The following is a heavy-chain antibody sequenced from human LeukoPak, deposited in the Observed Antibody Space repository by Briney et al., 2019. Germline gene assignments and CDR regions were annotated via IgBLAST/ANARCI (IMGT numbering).Heavy chain of an antibody. J-gene: IGHJ5*02. CDR1: GGTFSSYA. CDR2: IIPILGIA. V-gene: IGHV1-69*04. Sequence: SVKVSCKASGGTFSSYAISWVRQAPGQGLEWMGRIIPILGIANYAQKFQGRVTITADKSTSTAYMELSSLRSEDTAVYYCATVVVSYYYDSSGHPSWFDPWGQGTLVTVSS. D-gene: IGHD3-22*01. CDR3: ATVVVSYYYDSSGHPSWFDP.